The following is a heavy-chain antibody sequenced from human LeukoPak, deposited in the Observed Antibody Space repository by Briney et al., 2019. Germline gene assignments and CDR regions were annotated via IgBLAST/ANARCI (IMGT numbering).Heavy chain of an antibody. CDR3: ARTGATRDAFDI. D-gene: IGHD1-26*01. Sequence: GASVEVSCKASGGTFSSYAISWVRQAPGQGLEWMGGIIPIFGTANYAQKFQGRVTITADESTSTAYMELSSLRSEDTAVYYCARTGATRDAFDIWGQGTMVTVSS. CDR2: IIPIFGTA. V-gene: IGHV1-69*13. J-gene: IGHJ3*02. CDR1: GGTFSSYA.